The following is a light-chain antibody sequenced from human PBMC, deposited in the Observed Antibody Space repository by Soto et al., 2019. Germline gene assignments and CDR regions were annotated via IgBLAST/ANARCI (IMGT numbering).Light chain of an antibody. CDR2: DVT. J-gene: IGLJ1*01. Sequence: QSALTQPASVSGSPGQSITISCTGTSSDVGGYNSVSWYRQDPGKAPKLMIYDVTNRPSGVPNRFSGSKSGNTASLTISGLQAEDEADYYCSSFTSSITYVFGTGTKVTVL. CDR1: SSDVGGYNS. CDR3: SSFTSSITYV. V-gene: IGLV2-14*01.